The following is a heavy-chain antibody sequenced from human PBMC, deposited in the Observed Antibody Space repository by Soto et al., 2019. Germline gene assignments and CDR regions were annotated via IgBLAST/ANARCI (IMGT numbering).Heavy chain of an antibody. Sequence: GGSLRLSCAASGFTFSSYGMHWVRQAPGKGLEWVAVIWYDGSNKYYADSVKGRFTISRDNSKNTLYLQMNSLRAEDTAVYYCARGGLGELSLDYWGQGTLVTVSS. D-gene: IGHD3-16*02. CDR3: ARGGLGELSLDY. CDR1: GFTFSSYG. V-gene: IGHV3-33*01. J-gene: IGHJ4*02. CDR2: IWYDGSNK.